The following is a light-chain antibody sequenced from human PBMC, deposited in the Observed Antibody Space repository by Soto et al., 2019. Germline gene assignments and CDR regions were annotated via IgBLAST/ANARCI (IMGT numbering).Light chain of an antibody. CDR3: QQRSNWWT. Sequence: EIGLTQSPSTLSLSPGERATLSCRASQSVSSYLAWYQQKPGQAPRLLIYDASNRATGIPARFSGSGSGTDFTLTISSLEPEDFAVYYCQQRSNWWTFGQGTKVDNK. V-gene: IGKV3-11*01. J-gene: IGKJ1*01. CDR2: DAS. CDR1: QSVSSY.